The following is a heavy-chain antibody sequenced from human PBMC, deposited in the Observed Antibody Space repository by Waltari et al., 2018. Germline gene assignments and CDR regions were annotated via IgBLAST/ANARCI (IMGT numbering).Heavy chain of an antibody. V-gene: IGHV4-59*01. CDR1: GGSLSSYY. CDR3: ARGQTAQWLSPNDAFDI. J-gene: IGHJ3*02. Sequence: QVQLQESGPGLVKPSETLSLTCTVSGGSLSSYYWSWLRQPPGKGLEWIGYIYYSGSTNYNPSLKSRVTISVDTSKNQFSLKLSSVTAADTAVYYCARGQTAQWLSPNDAFDIWGQGTMVTVSS. D-gene: IGHD6-19*01. CDR2: IYYSGST.